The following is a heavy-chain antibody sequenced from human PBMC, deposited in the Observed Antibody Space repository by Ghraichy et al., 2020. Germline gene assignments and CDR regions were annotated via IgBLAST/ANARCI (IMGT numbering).Heavy chain of an antibody. CDR1: GFTFSSYW. Sequence: GGSLRLSCAASGFTFSSYWMSWVRQAPGKGLEWVANIKQDGSEKYYVDSVKGRFTISRDNAKNSLYLQMNSLRAEDTAVYYCARVFYGDYGEYYFDYWGQGTWSPSPQ. CDR2: IKQDGSEK. CDR3: ARVFYGDYGEYYFDY. D-gene: IGHD4-17*01. V-gene: IGHV3-7*01. J-gene: IGHJ4*02.